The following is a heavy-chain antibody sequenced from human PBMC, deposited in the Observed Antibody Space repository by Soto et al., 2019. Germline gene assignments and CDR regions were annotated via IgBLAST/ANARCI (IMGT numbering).Heavy chain of an antibody. Sequence: SETLSLTCTVSGGSISSYYWSWIRQPPGKGLEWIGYIYYSGSTYYNPSLKSRVTISADTSQNQFSLDLTSVTATDTAVYFCARHPGYCSGGSCNGQYTLDVWGQGTTVTVS. V-gene: IGHV4-59*08. CDR3: ARHPGYCSGGSCNGQYTLDV. CDR1: GGSISSYY. D-gene: IGHD2-15*01. CDR2: IYYSGST. J-gene: IGHJ6*02.